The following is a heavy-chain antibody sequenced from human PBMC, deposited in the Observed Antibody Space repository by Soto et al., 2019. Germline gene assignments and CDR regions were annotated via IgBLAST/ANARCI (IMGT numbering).Heavy chain of an antibody. CDR1: GGSISSYY. CDR2: IYYSGST. CDR3: ARDSGDYIHYGMDV. V-gene: IGHV4-59*01. Sequence: SETLPVTWSVLGGSISSYYCRRIRQPPGKGLEWIGYIYYSGSTNYNPSLKSRVTISVDTSKNQFSLKLSSVTAADTAVYYCARDSGDYIHYGMDVWGQGTTVTV. D-gene: IGHD1-26*01. J-gene: IGHJ6*02.